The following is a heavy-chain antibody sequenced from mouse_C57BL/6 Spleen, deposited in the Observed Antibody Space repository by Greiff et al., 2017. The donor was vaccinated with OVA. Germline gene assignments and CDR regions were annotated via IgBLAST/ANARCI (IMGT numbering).Heavy chain of an antibody. Sequence: EVQLQQSGPELVKPGASVKISCKASGYSFTDYNMNWVKQSNGKSLEWIGVINPNYGTTSYNQKFKGKATLTVDKSSSTAYMQLNSLTSEDSAVYYCARELPLPPYGSSPFYAMDYWGQGTSVTVSS. CDR1: GYSFTDYN. CDR3: ARELPLPPYGSSPFYAMDY. CDR2: INPNYGTT. J-gene: IGHJ4*01. D-gene: IGHD1-1*01. V-gene: IGHV1-39*01.